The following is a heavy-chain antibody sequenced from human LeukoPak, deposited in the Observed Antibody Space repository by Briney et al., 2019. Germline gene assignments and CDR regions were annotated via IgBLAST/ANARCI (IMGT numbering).Heavy chain of an antibody. Sequence: PSQTLSLTCTVSGGSISSYYWSWIRQPPGKGLEWIGYIYYSGSTNYNPSLKSRVTISVDTSKNQFSLKLSSVTAADTAVYYCARETSQKGAHYMDVWGKGTTVTISS. CDR2: IYYSGST. D-gene: IGHD3-16*01. CDR1: GGSISSYY. J-gene: IGHJ6*03. V-gene: IGHV4-59*01. CDR3: ARETSQKGAHYMDV.